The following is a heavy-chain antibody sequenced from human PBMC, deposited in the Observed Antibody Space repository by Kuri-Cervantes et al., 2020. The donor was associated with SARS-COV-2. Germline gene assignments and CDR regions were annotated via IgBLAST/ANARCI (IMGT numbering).Heavy chain of an antibody. J-gene: IGHJ4*02. Sequence: GGSMRLSCSASGFTFSSYAMHWVRQAPGKGLEYVSSISSNGGSTYYADSVKGRFTISRDNSKNTLYLQMSSLRAEDTAVYYRVRLGAVGGTFDYWGQGTQVTVSS. V-gene: IGHV3-64D*08. CDR1: GFTFSSYA. D-gene: IGHD6-19*01. CDR2: ISSNGGST. CDR3: VRLGAVGGTFDY.